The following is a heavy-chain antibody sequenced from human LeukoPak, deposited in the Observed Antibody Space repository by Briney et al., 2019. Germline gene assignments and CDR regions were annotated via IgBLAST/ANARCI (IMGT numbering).Heavy chain of an antibody. Sequence: PGGFLRLSCAASGFTFSSYAMSWVRQAPGKGLEWVSAISSNGGSTYYANSVKGRFTISRDNSKNTLYLQMGSLRADDMAVYYCAREGWLLWLGAKTAQGFDYWGQGTLVTVSS. CDR1: GFTFSSYA. J-gene: IGHJ4*02. CDR2: ISSNGGST. CDR3: AREGWLLWLGAKTAQGFDY. D-gene: IGHD3-10*01. V-gene: IGHV3-64*01.